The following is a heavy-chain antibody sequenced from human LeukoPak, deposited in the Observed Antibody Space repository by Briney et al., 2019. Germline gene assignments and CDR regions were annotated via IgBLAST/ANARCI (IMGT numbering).Heavy chain of an antibody. J-gene: IGHJ5*02. CDR1: GFTFSSYA. V-gene: IGHV3-30-3*01. CDR3: ARPLQPYCSGGSCYSNWLDP. CDR2: ISYDGSNK. Sequence: PGRSLRLSCAASGFTFSSYAMHWVRQAPGKGLEWVAVISYDGSNKYYADSVKGRFTISRDNSKNTLYLQMNSLRAEDTAVYYCARPLQPYCSGGSCYSNWLDPWGQGTLVTVSS. D-gene: IGHD2-15*01.